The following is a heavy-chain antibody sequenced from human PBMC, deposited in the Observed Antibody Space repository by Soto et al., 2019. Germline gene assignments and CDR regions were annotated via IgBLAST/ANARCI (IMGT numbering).Heavy chain of an antibody. D-gene: IGHD3-22*01. CDR3: ARDAYEKRGYYSVALRFFDY. Sequence: QVQLVESGGGVVQPARSLSLSCAASGFTFSTYAMHWVRQAPGKGLGWGSFISHDGSNNYSADSVNGRFTISRDNSENTLYLPMNSLRADDTALYYCARDAYEKRGYYSVALRFFDYWGQGTLVTVSS. CDR1: GFTFSTYA. CDR2: ISHDGSNN. J-gene: IGHJ4*02. V-gene: IGHV3-30-3*01.